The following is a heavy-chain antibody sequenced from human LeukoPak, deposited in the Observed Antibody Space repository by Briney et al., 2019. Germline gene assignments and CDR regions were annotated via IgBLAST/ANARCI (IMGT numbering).Heavy chain of an antibody. CDR1: GFTFSSYW. D-gene: IGHD6-13*01. CDR2: INSDGSST. V-gene: IGHV3-74*01. J-gene: IGHJ3*02. Sequence: GGSLRLSCAVSGFTFSSYWMHWVRQAPGKGLVWVSRINSDGSSTSYADSVKGRFTISRDNAENTLYLQMNSLRAEDTAVYYCARVTFDSSSWYIRAFDIWGQGTMVTVSS. CDR3: ARVTFDSSSWYIRAFDI.